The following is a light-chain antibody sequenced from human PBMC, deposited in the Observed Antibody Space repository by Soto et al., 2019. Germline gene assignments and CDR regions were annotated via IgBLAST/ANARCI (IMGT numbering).Light chain of an antibody. V-gene: IGKV3-11*01. CDR3: QQRSNWQT. J-gene: IGKJ2*01. Sequence: EIVLTQSPATLSLSPGERATLSCRASQRVSSYLAWYQQKPGQAHRLLIYDASNRATGIPARFSGSGSGTDFTLTLSSLEPEDFAVYYCQQRSNWQTFGQGTKLEIK. CDR1: QRVSSY. CDR2: DAS.